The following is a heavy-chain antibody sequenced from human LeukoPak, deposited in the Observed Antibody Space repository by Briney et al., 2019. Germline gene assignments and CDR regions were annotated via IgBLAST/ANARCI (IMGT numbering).Heavy chain of an antibody. J-gene: IGHJ1*01. Sequence: ASVKVSCKVSGYTLTELSMHWVRQAPGKGLEWMGGFDPEDGETIYAQKFQGRVTMTEDTSTDTAYMELSSLRSEDTAVYYCATDVRFLYDSSGPPFTWGQGTLVTVSS. CDR2: FDPEDGET. V-gene: IGHV1-24*01. CDR3: ATDVRFLYDSSGPPFT. CDR1: GYTLTELS. D-gene: IGHD3-22*01.